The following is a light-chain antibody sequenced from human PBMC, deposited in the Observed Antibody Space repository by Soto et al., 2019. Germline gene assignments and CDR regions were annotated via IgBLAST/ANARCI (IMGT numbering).Light chain of an antibody. J-gene: IGKJ4*01. CDR1: QTLSSSS. V-gene: IGKV3-20*01. Sequence: EIVLTQSPGTLSMSPGERATLSCRASQTLSSSSLAWYQQKPGQAPRLLISGASSRAADIPDRFSGGGSGTEFTLTISSLQSDDFAVYYCQQYNNWPLTFGGGTKVDIK. CDR3: QQYNNWPLT. CDR2: GAS.